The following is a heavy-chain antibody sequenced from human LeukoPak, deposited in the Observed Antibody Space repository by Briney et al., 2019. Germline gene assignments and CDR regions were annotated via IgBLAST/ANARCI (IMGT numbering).Heavy chain of an antibody. Sequence: PSETLSLTCIVSGGSISSYYWSWIRQPPGKGLEGIGYIYYSGSTNYNPSLKSRVTISVDTSKNQFSLKLSSVTAADTAVYYCARLGVRYSTSSWWFDPWGQGTLVTVSS. D-gene: IGHD6-6*01. J-gene: IGHJ5*02. V-gene: IGHV4-59*08. CDR2: IYYSGST. CDR3: ARLGVRYSTSSWWFDP. CDR1: GGSISSYY.